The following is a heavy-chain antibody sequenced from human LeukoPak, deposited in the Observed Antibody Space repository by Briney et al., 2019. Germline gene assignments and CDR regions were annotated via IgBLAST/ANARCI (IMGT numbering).Heavy chain of an antibody. V-gene: IGHV3-30*18. Sequence: GGSLRLSCAVSGFTFSSYSMNWVRQAPGKGLEWVAVILNDGSNKYYADSVKGRFTISRDNSKNTLYLQMNSLRAEDTAVYYCAKDRVGCSGDSCYAGNFDYWGQGTLVTVSS. CDR3: AKDRVGCSGDSCYAGNFDY. CDR2: ILNDGSNK. CDR1: GFTFSSYS. J-gene: IGHJ4*02. D-gene: IGHD2-15*01.